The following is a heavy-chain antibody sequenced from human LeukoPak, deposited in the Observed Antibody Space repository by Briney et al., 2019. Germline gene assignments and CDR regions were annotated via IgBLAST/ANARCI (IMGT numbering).Heavy chain of an antibody. J-gene: IGHJ5*02. V-gene: IGHV4-38-2*02. CDR1: GYSISSGYY. CDR3: ARGGMITFGAINWFDP. D-gene: IGHD3-16*01. CDR2: IYHSGST. Sequence: SETLSLTCTVSGYSISSGYYWGWIRQPPGKGLEWIGSIYHSGSTYYNPSLKSRVTISVDTSRNQFSLKLSSVTAADTAVYYCARGGMITFGAINWFDPWGQGTQVTVSS.